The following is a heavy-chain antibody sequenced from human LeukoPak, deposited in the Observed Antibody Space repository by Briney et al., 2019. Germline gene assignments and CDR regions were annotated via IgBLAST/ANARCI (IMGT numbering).Heavy chain of an antibody. CDR1: GFTFSSYA. CDR2: ISSNGGSI. V-gene: IGHV3-64*01. Sequence: TGGSLRLFCAASGFTFSSYAMHWVRQAPGKGLEYVLAISSNGGSIYYANSVKGRFTISRDNSENTLYPQIDTQRAEDMSVYFCARETTSRILWPDYYIHVWGKRTGVSVSS. J-gene: IGHJ6*03. CDR3: ARETTSRILWPDYYIHV. D-gene: IGHD2-15*01.